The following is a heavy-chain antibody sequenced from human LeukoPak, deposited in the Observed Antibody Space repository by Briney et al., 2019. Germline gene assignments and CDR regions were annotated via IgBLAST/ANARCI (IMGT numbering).Heavy chain of an antibody. CDR3: ARDYCSSTSCDYFDY. J-gene: IGHJ4*02. Sequence: LSLTCAVYGGSFSGYYWSWIRQPPGKGLEWVAVISYDGSNKYYADSVKGRFTISRDNSKNTLYLQMNSLRAEDTAVYYCARDYCSSTSCDYFDYWGQGTLVTVSS. D-gene: IGHD2-2*01. V-gene: IGHV3-30*03. CDR2: ISYDGSNK. CDR1: GGSFSGYY.